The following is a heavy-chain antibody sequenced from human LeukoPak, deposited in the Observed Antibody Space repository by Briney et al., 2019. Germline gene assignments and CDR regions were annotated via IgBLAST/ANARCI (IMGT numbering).Heavy chain of an antibody. J-gene: IGHJ4*02. CDR3: AREPVKNSGYDSAVDY. CDR1: GYTFTGYY. CDR2: INPNSGGT. V-gene: IGHV1-2*02. D-gene: IGHD5-12*01. Sequence: ASVKVSCKASGYTFTGYYMHWVRQAPGQGLEWMGWINPNSGGTNYAQKFQGRVTMTRDTSVSTAYMELSRLRSDDTAVYYCAREPVKNSGYDSAVDYWGQGTLVTVSS.